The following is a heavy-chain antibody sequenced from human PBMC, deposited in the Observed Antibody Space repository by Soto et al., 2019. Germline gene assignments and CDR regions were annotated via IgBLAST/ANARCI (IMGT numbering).Heavy chain of an antibody. CDR1: GFTFSSYA. CDR3: AKALRIAVAGTGYYFDY. J-gene: IGHJ4*02. Sequence: TGGSLRLSCAASGFTFSSYAMSWVRQAPGKGLEWVSAISGSGGSTYYADSVKGRFTISRDNSKNTLYLQMNSLRAEDTAVYYCAKALRIAVAGTGYYFDYWGQGTLVTVSS. CDR2: ISGSGGST. V-gene: IGHV3-23*01. D-gene: IGHD6-19*01.